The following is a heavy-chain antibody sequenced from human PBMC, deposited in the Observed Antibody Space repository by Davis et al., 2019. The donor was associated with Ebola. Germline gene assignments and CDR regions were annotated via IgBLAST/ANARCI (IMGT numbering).Heavy chain of an antibody. CDR3: AKGSLYGSRSITAGMDV. J-gene: IGHJ6*02. V-gene: IGHV3-33*06. CDR2: IWYDARDQ. Sequence: PGGSLRLSCAASGFTFSHYGMHWVRQAPGKGPEWVAGIWYDARDQYYADSVKGRFTISRDNTANTLYLQMNSLRAEDTAVYYCAKGSLYGSRSITAGMDVWGQGTTVTVSS. D-gene: IGHD4-17*01. CDR1: GFTFSHYG.